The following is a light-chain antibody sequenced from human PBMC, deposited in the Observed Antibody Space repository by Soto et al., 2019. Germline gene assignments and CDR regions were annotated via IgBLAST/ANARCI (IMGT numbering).Light chain of an antibody. CDR1: PSVSRN. CDR2: GAS. Sequence: EIVMTQSPATLSGSPGERATLSCRASPSVSRNLAWYQQKPGQAPRLLMYGASPRATGIPARFSGSGSGTEFTLTISSLQSEDFAVYYCQQYNNLPPWTFGQGTKLEIK. J-gene: IGKJ1*01. V-gene: IGKV3-15*01. CDR3: QQYNNLPPWT.